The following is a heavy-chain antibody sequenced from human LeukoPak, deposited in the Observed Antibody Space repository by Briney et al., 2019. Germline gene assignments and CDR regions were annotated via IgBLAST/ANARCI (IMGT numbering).Heavy chain of an antibody. V-gene: IGHV4-39*01. Sequence: PSETLSLTCTVSGGSISSSSYYWGWIRQPPGKGLEWIGSIDYTGSTYYNPSLKSRVTISVDTSKNQFSLKLSSVTAADTAVYYCARRRGDYGMDVWGQGTTVIVSS. J-gene: IGHJ6*02. CDR3: ARRRGDYGMDV. CDR2: IDYTGST. CDR1: GGSISSSSYY.